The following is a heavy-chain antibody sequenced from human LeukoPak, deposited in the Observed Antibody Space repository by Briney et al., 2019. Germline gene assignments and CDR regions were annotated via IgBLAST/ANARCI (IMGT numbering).Heavy chain of an antibody. CDR2: INHSGGT. Sequence: SETLSLTCAVYGGSFSGYYWSWIRQPPGKGLEWIGEINHSGGTNYNPSLKSRVTISVDTSKNQFSLKLSSVTAADTAVYYCARGSVICSSTSCPNNWFDPWGQGTLVTVSS. V-gene: IGHV4-34*01. J-gene: IGHJ5*02. CDR1: GGSFSGYY. D-gene: IGHD2-2*01. CDR3: ARGSVICSSTSCPNNWFDP.